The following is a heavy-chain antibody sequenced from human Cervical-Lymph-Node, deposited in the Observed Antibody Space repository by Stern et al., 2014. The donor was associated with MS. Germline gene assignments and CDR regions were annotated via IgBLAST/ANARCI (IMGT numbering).Heavy chain of an antibody. Sequence: EVQLVQSGAEVKKPGESLKISCKGSGYSFTSYWIGWVRQMPGKGLEWMGIIYPGDSDTRYSPSFQGQVTISADKSISTAYLQWSSLKASDTAMYYCARTPRGYSSSWYPYYFDYWGQGTLVTVYS. V-gene: IGHV5-51*01. D-gene: IGHD6-13*01. CDR1: GYSFTSYW. CDR3: ARTPRGYSSSWYPYYFDY. CDR2: IYPGDSDT. J-gene: IGHJ4*02.